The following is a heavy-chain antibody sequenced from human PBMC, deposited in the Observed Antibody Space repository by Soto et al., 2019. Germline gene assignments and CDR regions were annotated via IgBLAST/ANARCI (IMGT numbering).Heavy chain of an antibody. CDR1: GGSISSTNW. Sequence: SETLSLTCFVSGGSISSTNWWTWVRQPPGKGLEWIGEIYHTGNTNYNPSVRSRVTISVDKSNNEFSLNLRAVTAADTAVYYCARVRSGYNPFDYWGHGTLVTVSS. D-gene: IGHD1-1*01. CDR2: IYHTGNT. V-gene: IGHV4-4*02. CDR3: ARVRSGYNPFDY. J-gene: IGHJ4*01.